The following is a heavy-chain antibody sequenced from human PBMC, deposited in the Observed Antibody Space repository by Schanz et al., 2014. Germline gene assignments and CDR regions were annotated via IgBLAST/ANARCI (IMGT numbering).Heavy chain of an antibody. J-gene: IGHJ4*02. CDR3: AKMSGHPRGSYYFDH. CDR2: IYINAGST. Sequence: EVQLVESGGVLVQPGGSLRLSCAVSGFTVSSNYMSWVRQAPGRGLEWVSTIYINAGSTRYADSVKGRFTISRDNSKNTVYVQMNSLRAEDTAVYYCAKMSGHPRGSYYFDHWGQGTLVTVSS. D-gene: IGHD3-3*01. CDR1: GFTVSSNY. V-gene: IGHV3-23*04.